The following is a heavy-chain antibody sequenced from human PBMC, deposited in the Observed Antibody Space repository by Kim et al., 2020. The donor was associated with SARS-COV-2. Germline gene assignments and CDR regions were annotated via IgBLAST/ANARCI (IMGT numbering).Heavy chain of an antibody. CDR2: TT. J-gene: IGHJ3*02. V-gene: IGHV3-48*03. Sequence: TTLYADSVKGLFSISRDNAKNSLFLQMNGLRAEYTALYYCARGINHAFDIWGQGTMVTVSS. CDR3: ARGINHAFDI.